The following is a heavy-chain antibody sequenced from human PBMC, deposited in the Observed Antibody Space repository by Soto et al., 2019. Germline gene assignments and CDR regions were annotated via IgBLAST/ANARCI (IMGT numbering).Heavy chain of an antibody. J-gene: IGHJ6*02. V-gene: IGHV1-2*04. CDR2: INPRSGGT. CDR1: GYSLTDYH. CDR3: ARGHPTDCSNGVCSFFYNHEMDV. D-gene: IGHD2-8*01. Sequence: ASVKVSCKASGYSLTDYHIHWVRQAPGQGLEWLGRINPRSGGTSTAQKFQGWVTMTRDRSISTVYMELTRLRSDDTAVYFCARGHPTDCSNGVCSFFYNHEMDVWGQGTTVTVSS.